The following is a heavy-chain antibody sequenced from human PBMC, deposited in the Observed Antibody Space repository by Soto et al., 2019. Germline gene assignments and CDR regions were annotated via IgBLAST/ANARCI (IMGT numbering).Heavy chain of an antibody. V-gene: IGHV1-46*03. Sequence: GASVKVSCKASGYTFTSYYMHWVRQAPGQGLEWMGIINPSGGSTSYAQKFQGRVTMTRDTSTSTVYMELSSLRSEDTAVYYCAIPYGDYPEYFQHWGQGTLVTVSS. CDR2: INPSGGST. CDR3: AIPYGDYPEYFQH. D-gene: IGHD4-17*01. J-gene: IGHJ1*01. CDR1: GYTFTSYY.